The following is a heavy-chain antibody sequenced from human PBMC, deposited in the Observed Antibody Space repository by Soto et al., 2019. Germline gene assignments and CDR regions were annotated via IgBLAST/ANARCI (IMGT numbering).Heavy chain of an antibody. CDR3: ARDPSKKGDYIDY. Sequence: ESGGGVVQPGRSLRLSCAASGFTFSSYGMHWVRQAPGKGLEWVAVIWYDGSNKYYADSVKGRFTISRDNSKNTLYLQMNSLRAEDTAVYYCARDPSKKGDYIDYWGQGTLVTVSS. V-gene: IGHV3-33*01. CDR2: IWYDGSNK. CDR1: GFTFSSYG. J-gene: IGHJ4*02.